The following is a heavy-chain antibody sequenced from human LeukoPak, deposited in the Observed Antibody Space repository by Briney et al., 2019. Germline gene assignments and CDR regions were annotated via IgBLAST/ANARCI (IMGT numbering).Heavy chain of an antibody. V-gene: IGHV1-69*13. J-gene: IGHJ6*02. CDR1: GGTFSSYA. CDR3: AIQGRHGYGGNPRHYYYGMDV. Sequence: SVKLSCKASGGTFSSYAISWVRQAPGQGLEWMGGIIPIFGTANYAQKFQGRVTITADESTSTAYMELSSLRSEDTAVYYCAIQGRHGYGGNPRHYYYGMDVWGQGTTVTVSS. CDR2: IIPIFGTA. D-gene: IGHD4-23*01.